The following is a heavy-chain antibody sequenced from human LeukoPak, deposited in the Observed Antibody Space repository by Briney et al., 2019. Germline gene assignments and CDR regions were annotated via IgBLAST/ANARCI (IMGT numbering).Heavy chain of an antibody. CDR1: GGSISSSSYY. CDR3: ARDLWEPPTMNWFDP. Sequence: SETLSLTCTVSGGSISSSSYYWGWIRQPPGKGLEWIGSIYYSGSTYYNPSLKSRVTISVDTSKNQFSLKLSSVTAADTAVYYCARDLWEPPTMNWFDPWGQGTLVTVSS. CDR2: IYYSGST. D-gene: IGHD1-26*01. J-gene: IGHJ5*02. V-gene: IGHV4-39*07.